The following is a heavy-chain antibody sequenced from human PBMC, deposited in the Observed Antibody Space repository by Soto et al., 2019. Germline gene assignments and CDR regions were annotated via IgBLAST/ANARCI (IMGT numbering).Heavy chain of an antibody. Sequence: QVQLVQSGAEVKKPGSSVKVSCKASGGTFSSYAISWVRQAPGQGLEWMGGIIPIFGTANYAQKFQGRVTITADESTSTAYMELRSLISEDTDVYYCARDARGIVVVPAAIRSGDAFDICGQGTMVTVSS. CDR1: GGTFSSYA. CDR3: ARDARGIVVVPAAIRSGDAFDI. D-gene: IGHD2-2*02. J-gene: IGHJ3*02. V-gene: IGHV1-69*01. CDR2: IIPIFGTA.